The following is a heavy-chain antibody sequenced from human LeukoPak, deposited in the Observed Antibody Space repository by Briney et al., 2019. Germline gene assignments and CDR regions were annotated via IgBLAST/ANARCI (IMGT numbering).Heavy chain of an antibody. CDR2: IYYSGST. Sequence: SETLSLTCTVTGGSISSYYWSWIRQPPGKGLERIGYIYYSGSTNYNPSLKSRVTISVDTSKNQFSLKLSSVTAADTAVYYCARYDYGDYGPPKNAFDIWGQGTMVTVSS. CDR1: GGSISSYY. D-gene: IGHD4-17*01. V-gene: IGHV4-59*01. CDR3: ARYDYGDYGPPKNAFDI. J-gene: IGHJ3*02.